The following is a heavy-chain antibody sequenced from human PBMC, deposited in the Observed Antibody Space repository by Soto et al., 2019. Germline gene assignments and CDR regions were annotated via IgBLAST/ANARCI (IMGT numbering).Heavy chain of an antibody. CDR1: GFSFSDHY. CDR3: HPVPLNWFVP. CDR2: SRNKAKSYTT. D-gene: IGHD2-2*01. V-gene: IGHV3-72*01. Sequence: EVQVVESGGGLVQPGGSLRLSCAASGFSFSDHYMDWVRQAPGRGLEWVGRSRNKAKSYTTEYAASVKGRFTISRDGSNKSVYLQMNSLKTEETAMYYCHPVPLNWFVPSGQGTLVTVAS. J-gene: IGHJ5*02.